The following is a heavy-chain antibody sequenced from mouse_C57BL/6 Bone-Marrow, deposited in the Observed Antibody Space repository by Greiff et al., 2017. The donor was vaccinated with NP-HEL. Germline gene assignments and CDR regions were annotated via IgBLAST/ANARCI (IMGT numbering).Heavy chain of an antibody. CDR1: GYTFTSYW. CDR3: ALYYYGSSYDAMDY. D-gene: IGHD1-1*01. CDR2: IDPSDSYT. J-gene: IGHJ4*01. Sequence: QVQLQQPGAELVKPGASVKLSCKASGYTFTSYWMQWVKQRPGQGLEWIGEIDPSDSYTNYNQKFKGKATLTVDTSSSTAYMQLSSLTSEDSAVDYCALYYYGSSYDAMDYWGQGTSVTASS. V-gene: IGHV1-50*01.